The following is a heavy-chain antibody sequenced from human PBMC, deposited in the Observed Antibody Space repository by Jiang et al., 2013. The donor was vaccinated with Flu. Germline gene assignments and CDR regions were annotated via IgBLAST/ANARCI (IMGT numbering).Heavy chain of an antibody. CDR1: GLTLTRSA. J-gene: IGHJ6*04. V-gene: IGHV3-30*01. CDR3: AKVRADGSYWVNYYNGMDV. Sequence: VQLLESGGGVVQPGRSLRLSCTASGLTLTRSAMHWVRQAPGKGLECVALISFDGLNKYYADSVKGRFTISRDNSKDTLYLEMNSLRAEDTAVYYCAKVRADGSYWVNYYNGMDVWGKGTAVTVSS. D-gene: IGHD1-26*01. CDR2: ISFDGLNK.